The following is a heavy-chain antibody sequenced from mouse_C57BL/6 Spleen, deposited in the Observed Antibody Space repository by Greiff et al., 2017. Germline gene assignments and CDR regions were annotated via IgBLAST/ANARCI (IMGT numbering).Heavy chain of an antibody. V-gene: IGHV5-4*01. Sequence: EVQGVESGGGLVKPGGSLKLSCAASGFTFSSYAMSWVRQTPEKRLEWVATISDGGSYTYYPANVKGRFTISRDNSKNNLYLQMSHLKSEDTAMYYCARVTGKAMDYWGQGTSVTVAS. D-gene: IGHD2-1*01. CDR2: ISDGGSYT. J-gene: IGHJ4*01. CDR3: ARVTGKAMDY. CDR1: GFTFSSYA.